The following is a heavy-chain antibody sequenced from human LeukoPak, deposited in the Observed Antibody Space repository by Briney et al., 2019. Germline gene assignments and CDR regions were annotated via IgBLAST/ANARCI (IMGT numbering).Heavy chain of an antibody. CDR3: SRDRGIGYPSSWRGGLYNFDY. J-gene: IGHJ4*02. CDR1: GFTFSNYE. CDR2: ISGSGDST. Sequence: GGSLRLSCAASGFTFSNYEMNWVRQAPGKGLEWVSTISGSGDSTYYADSVKGRFTISRDNSKNTLYLQMNSLRAEDTAVYYCSRDRGIGYPSSWRGGLYNFDYWGQGTLVTVSS. D-gene: IGHD6-13*01. V-gene: IGHV3-23*01.